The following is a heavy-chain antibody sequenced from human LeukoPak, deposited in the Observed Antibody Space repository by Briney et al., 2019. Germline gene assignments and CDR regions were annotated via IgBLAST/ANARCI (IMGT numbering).Heavy chain of an antibody. Sequence: GGSLRLSCAASGFTLSSYAMSWVRQAPGKGLEWVSAISGNGGTTCYADSEKGRFTISRDNSKNTLYLQMNSLRAEDTAVYYCAKVFPHGLDAFDIWGQGTMVTVSS. J-gene: IGHJ3*02. CDR3: AKVFPHGLDAFDI. D-gene: IGHD3-3*01. CDR2: ISGNGGTT. V-gene: IGHV3-23*01. CDR1: GFTLSSYA.